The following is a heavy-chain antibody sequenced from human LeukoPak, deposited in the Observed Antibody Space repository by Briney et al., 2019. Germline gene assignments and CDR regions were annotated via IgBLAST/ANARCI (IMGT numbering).Heavy chain of an antibody. J-gene: IGHJ4*02. D-gene: IGHD6-13*01. Sequence: PGGSLRLSCAASGFTFSSYAMHWVRQAPGKGLEWVAVISYDGSNKYYADSVKGRFTISRDNSKNTLYLQMNSLRAEDTAVYYCAGSIAAAGEPYFDYWGQGTLVTVSS. V-gene: IGHV3-30*04. CDR2: ISYDGSNK. CDR1: GFTFSSYA. CDR3: AGSIAAAGEPYFDY.